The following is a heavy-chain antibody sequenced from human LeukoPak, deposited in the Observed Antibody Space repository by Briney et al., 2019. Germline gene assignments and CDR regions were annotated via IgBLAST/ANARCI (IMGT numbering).Heavy chain of an antibody. CDR1: GGTFSSYA. CDR3: ARAFWDPGYFDL. Sequence: SVKVSCKASGGTFSSYAISWVRQAPGQGLEWMGGIIPIFGTANYAQKFQGRVTITADESTSTAYMELSSLRSEDTAVYYCARAFWDPGYFDLWGRGTLVTVSS. V-gene: IGHV1-69*13. CDR2: IIPIFGTA. J-gene: IGHJ2*01. D-gene: IGHD3-16*01.